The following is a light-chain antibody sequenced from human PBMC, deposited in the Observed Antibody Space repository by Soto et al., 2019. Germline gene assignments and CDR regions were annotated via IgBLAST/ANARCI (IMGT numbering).Light chain of an antibody. CDR1: SSDVGGYNY. CDR3: SSYTRSSTPYV. V-gene: IGLV2-14*01. J-gene: IGLJ1*01. Sequence: QSVLTQPASVSGSPGQSITISCTGTSSDVGGYNYVSWYQQHPGKAPKLMIYEXXXXTTGVSNSFSGSKSGNTASLTISGLQAEDEADYYCSSYTRSSTPYVFGTGTNVTVL. CDR2: EXX.